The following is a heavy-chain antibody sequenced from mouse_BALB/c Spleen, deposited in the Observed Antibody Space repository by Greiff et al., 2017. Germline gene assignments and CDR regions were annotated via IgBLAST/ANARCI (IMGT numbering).Heavy chain of an antibody. CDR3: AREDWDLYYFDY. V-gene: IGHV3-6*02. Sequence: DVQLQESGPGLVKPSQSLSLTCSVTGYSITSGYYWNWIRQFPGNKLEWMGYISYDGSNNYNPSLKNRISITRDTSKNQFFLKLNSVTTEDTATYYCAREDWDLYYFDYWGQGTTLTVSS. D-gene: IGHD4-1*01. J-gene: IGHJ2*01. CDR1: GYSITSGYY. CDR2: ISYDGSN.